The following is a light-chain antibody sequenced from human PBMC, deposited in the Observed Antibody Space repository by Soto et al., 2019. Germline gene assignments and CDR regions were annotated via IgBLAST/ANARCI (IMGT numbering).Light chain of an antibody. CDR3: QQYNSYPLT. J-gene: IGKJ3*01. Sequence: DIQMTQSPSTLSASVGDRVTITCRASQSISGWLAWYQQKPGKAPDLLIYRASNLESGVPSRFSGSGSGTEFSLTISSLQPDDFATYYCQQYNSYPLTFGPGTIVDLK. CDR1: QSISGW. CDR2: RAS. V-gene: IGKV1-5*03.